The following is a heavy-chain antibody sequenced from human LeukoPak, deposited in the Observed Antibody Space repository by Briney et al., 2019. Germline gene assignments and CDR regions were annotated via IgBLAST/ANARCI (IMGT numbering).Heavy chain of an antibody. D-gene: IGHD3-22*01. V-gene: IGHV3-15*01. CDR2: VQSKTVPVTT. J-gene: IGHJ4*02. Sequence: GGPLRLSCAASGFIFHNAWMNWVRQAPGKGLQWVGRVQSKTVPVTTEYAAPVKGRFIISRDDSKNTLYLQMDSLKTEDTAVYYCARGSNSDDSSDFDHWGQGTLVTVSS. CDR1: GFIFHNAW. CDR3: ARGSNSDDSSDFDH.